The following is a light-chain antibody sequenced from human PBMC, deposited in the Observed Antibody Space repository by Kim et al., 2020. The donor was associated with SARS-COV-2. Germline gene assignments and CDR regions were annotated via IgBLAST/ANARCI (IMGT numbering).Light chain of an antibody. CDR3: SSYAGTNYPYV. J-gene: IGLJ1*01. Sequence: QSALTQPPSASGSPGQSVTISCTGTSSDVGGYNYVSWYQQHPGKAPKLMIYEVTEWPSGVPNRFSGSKSGNTASLTVSGLQAEDEADYYCSSYAGTNYPYVFGPGTKVTVL. CDR2: EVT. V-gene: IGLV2-8*01. CDR1: SSDVGGYNY.